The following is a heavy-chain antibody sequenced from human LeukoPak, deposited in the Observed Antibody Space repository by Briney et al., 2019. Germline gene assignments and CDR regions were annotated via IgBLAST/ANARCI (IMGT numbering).Heavy chain of an antibody. CDR3: ARSPDYIHYNWFDP. Sequence: PSETLSLTCTVSGASISSTTYYWGWLRQPPRKGLEWIASIYYSGSTYYNPSLKSRVTISVDTSRNHFSLNLSSVTAADTAVYYCARSPDYIHYNWFDPWGQGTLVTVSS. CDR2: IYYSGST. D-gene: IGHD4-11*01. CDR1: GASISSTTYY. V-gene: IGHV4-39*02. J-gene: IGHJ5*02.